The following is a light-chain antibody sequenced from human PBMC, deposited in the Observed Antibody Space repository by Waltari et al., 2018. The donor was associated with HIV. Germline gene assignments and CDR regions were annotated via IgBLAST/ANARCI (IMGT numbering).Light chain of an antibody. J-gene: IGLJ2*01. CDR2: EVT. Sequence: QSALTQPPSASGSPGQSVTISCTGTSSDVGAYNSVSWYQQHPGKAPKLLISEVTKRSAGVPDRFSGSKSGNTASLTVSGLQAEDEADFYCSSYAGSNNVVFGGGTKLTVL. V-gene: IGLV2-8*01. CDR1: SSDVGAYNS. CDR3: SSYAGSNNVV.